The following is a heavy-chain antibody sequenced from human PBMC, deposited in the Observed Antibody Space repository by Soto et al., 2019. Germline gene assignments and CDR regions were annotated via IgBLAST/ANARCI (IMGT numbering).Heavy chain of an antibody. CDR3: ARGGLSNSGTYSKDS. Sequence: GGAPCPSFAASGFPFRSYWVHWGRPGPRKGLVWVSRIKTDGSSTNYADSVKGRFTISRDNAKNTLYLQMNSLRAEDTAVYYCARGGLSNSGTYSKDSWGQGALVTVSS. D-gene: IGHD3-10*01. J-gene: IGHJ4*02. CDR1: GFPFRSYW. CDR2: IKTDGSST. V-gene: IGHV3-74*01.